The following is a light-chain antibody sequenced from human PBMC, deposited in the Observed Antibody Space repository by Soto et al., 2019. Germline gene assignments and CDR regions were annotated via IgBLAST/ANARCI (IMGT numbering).Light chain of an antibody. CDR2: KAS. CDR1: QTISSW. J-gene: IGKJ5*01. CDR3: QHYNSYSYT. Sequence: DIQMTQSPSTLSGSVGDRVTITCRASQTISSWLAWYQQKPGKAPKLLIYKASTLKSGVPSRFSGSGSGTGFTLTISSLQPDDFATYYCQHYNSYSYTFGQGTRLEIK. V-gene: IGKV1-5*03.